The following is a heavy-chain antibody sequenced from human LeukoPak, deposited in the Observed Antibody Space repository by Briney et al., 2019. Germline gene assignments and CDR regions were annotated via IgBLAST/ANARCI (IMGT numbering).Heavy chain of an antibody. CDR2: ISSSNSYI. V-gene: IGHV3-21*01. Sequence: GGSLRLSCAASGFTFSTYTMNWVRQAPGKGLEWVSSISSSNSYIYYADSVKGRFTISRDNARNSLYLQMNSLRAEDTAVYYCARDNSGWYDYWGQGTLVTVSS. D-gene: IGHD6-19*01. J-gene: IGHJ4*02. CDR3: ARDNSGWYDY. CDR1: GFTFSTYT.